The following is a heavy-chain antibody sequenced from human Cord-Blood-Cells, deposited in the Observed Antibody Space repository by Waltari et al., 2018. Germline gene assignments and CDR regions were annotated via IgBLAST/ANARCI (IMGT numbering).Heavy chain of an antibody. CDR1: GFTFISYA. D-gene: IGHD5-12*01. V-gene: IGHV3-30-3*01. J-gene: IGHJ4*02. CDR3: ARAAVATWYFDY. CDR2: ISYDGSNK. Sequence: QVQPVEPVGGVVQPGRSLRLSRARSGFTFISYAMPRVRQAPGKGLEWVAVISYDGSNKYYADSVKGRFTISRDNSKNTLYLQMNSLRAEDTAVYYCARAAVATWYFDYWGQGTLVTVSS.